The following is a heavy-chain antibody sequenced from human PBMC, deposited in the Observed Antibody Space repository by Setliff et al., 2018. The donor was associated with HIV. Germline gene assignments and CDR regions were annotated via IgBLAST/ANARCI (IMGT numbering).Heavy chain of an antibody. J-gene: IGHJ6*03. V-gene: IGHV4-39*02. CDR2: LYYSGST. Sequence: SETLSLTCTVSGGSVSSTTYFWGWIRQAPGKGLQWIGSLYYSGSTYYNPSLKSRVTISVDTSKNHFSLKLNSVTAADTAVYYCARVGGSPPYYYYYMDVWGTGTTVTVSS. CDR1: GGSVSSTTYF. D-gene: IGHD3-16*01. CDR3: ARVGGSPPYYYYYMDV.